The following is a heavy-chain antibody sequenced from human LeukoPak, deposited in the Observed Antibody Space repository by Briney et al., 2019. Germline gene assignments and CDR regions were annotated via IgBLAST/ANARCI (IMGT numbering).Heavy chain of an antibody. CDR3: ARDFGIAAAEDGY. J-gene: IGHJ4*02. V-gene: IGHV4-38-2*02. D-gene: IGHD6-13*01. Sequence: SETLSLTCTVSGYSISSGYYWGWIRQPPGKGLEWIGSIYYSGSTYYNPSLKSRVTISVDTSKNQFSLKLSSVTAADTAVYYCARDFGIAAAEDGYWGQGTLVTVSS. CDR2: IYYSGST. CDR1: GYSISSGYY.